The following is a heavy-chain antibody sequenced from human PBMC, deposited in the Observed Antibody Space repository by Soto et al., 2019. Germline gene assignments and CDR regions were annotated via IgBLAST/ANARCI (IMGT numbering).Heavy chain of an antibody. J-gene: IGHJ4*01. CDR3: AKGYWGSTRWSPADH. CDR1: GFIFSNYG. V-gene: IGHV3-23*01. CDR2: IRGSGDDT. D-gene: IGHD3-10*01. Sequence: EVHLLESGGGLVEPGGSLRLSCAASGFIFSNYGMSWVRQAPGKGLEWVSAIRGSGDDTYYADSVRGRFTISRDNSNSTLYMEMNSLRVEDTAVYFCAKGYWGSTRWSPADHLGQGTLVTVSS.